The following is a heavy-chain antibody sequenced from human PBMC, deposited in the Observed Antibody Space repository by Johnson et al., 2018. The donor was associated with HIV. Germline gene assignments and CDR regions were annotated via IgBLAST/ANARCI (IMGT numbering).Heavy chain of an antibody. Sequence: QVQLVESGGGVVQPGRSLRLSCAASGFTFSSYAMHWVRQAPGKGLEWVAVISYDGSNKYYADSVKGRFTISRDNSKNTLYLQMNSLRAEDTAVYYCARASPNYCDSSGYFPLDAFDIWGQGTMVTVSS. CDR2: ISYDGSNK. CDR1: GFTFSSYA. D-gene: IGHD3-22*01. CDR3: ARASPNYCDSSGYFPLDAFDI. V-gene: IGHV3-30-3*01. J-gene: IGHJ3*02.